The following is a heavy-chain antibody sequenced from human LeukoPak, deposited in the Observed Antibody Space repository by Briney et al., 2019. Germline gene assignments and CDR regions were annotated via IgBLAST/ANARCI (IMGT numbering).Heavy chain of an antibody. CDR2: ISYDGSNK. J-gene: IGHJ4*02. D-gene: IGHD1-1*01. Sequence: GGSLRLSCAASGFTFSSYAMHWVRQAPGKGLEWVAVISYDGSNKYYADSVVGRFTISRDNSKSTVYLQMNSLRAEDTAVYYCARDPERYHFDYWGQGTLVTVSS. CDR3: ARDPERYHFDY. CDR1: GFTFSSYA. V-gene: IGHV3-30-3*01.